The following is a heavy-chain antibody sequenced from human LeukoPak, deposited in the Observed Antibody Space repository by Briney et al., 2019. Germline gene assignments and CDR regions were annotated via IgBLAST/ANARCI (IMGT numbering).Heavy chain of an antibody. CDR2: ISNTGSYT. D-gene: IGHD4-17*01. Sequence: GGSLRLSCAASEFTFSDYYMTWIRQAPGKGLERVSYISNTGSYTNYAESVKGRFTISRDNAKNSLFLQMNSLRAEDTAVYYCARSDTVTTQTDYWGQGTLVTVSS. V-gene: IGHV3-11*06. J-gene: IGHJ4*02. CDR3: ARSDTVTTQTDY. CDR1: EFTFSDYY.